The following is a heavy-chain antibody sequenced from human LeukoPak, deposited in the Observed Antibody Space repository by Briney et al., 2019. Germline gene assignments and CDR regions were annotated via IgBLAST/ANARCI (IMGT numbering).Heavy chain of an antibody. J-gene: IGHJ4*02. V-gene: IGHV3-30*18. CDR2: ISYDGSDK. CDR1: GFTFSSYG. Sequence: PGRSLRLSCAASGFTFSSYGMHWVRQAPGKGLEWVAVISYDGSDKYYADSVKGRFTISRDNSRNTLYLQMNSLRAEDTAVYYCAKVRGYSGYDWVHVCYWGQGTLVTVSS. D-gene: IGHD5-12*01. CDR3: AKVRGYSGYDWVHVCY.